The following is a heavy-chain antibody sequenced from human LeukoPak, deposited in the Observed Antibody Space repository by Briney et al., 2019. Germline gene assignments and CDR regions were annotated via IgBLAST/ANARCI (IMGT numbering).Heavy chain of an antibody. CDR3: AKEMATMANYFDY. D-gene: IGHD5-24*01. V-gene: IGHV3-53*01. J-gene: IGHJ4*02. CDR1: GFTVSRNY. CDR2: IYSGGST. Sequence: GGSLRLSCAASGFTVSRNYMSWVRQAPGKGLEWVSVIYSGGSTYYADSVKGRFTISRDNSKNTLYLQMNSLRAEDTAVYYCAKEMATMANYFDYWGQGTLVTVSS.